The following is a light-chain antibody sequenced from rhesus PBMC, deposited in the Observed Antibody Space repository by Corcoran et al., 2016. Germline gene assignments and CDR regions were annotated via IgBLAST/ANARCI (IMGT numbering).Light chain of an antibody. CDR1: NSDIGGYNY. CDR2: EVS. V-gene: IGLV2-32*02. CDR3: SSYAGSNTFV. Sequence: QAALTQPRSVSGSPGQSVTVSCTGANSDIGGYNYVSWYQQHPGTAPKLMIYEVSKRPSGVSDRFSGSKSGNMASLTISGLQAEDEADYYCSSYAGSNTFVFGSGTKLTVL. J-gene: IGLJ6*01.